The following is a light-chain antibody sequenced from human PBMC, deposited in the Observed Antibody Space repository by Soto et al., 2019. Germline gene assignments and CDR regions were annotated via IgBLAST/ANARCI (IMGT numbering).Light chain of an antibody. V-gene: IGLV4-60*02. CDR1: SGHSSNI. Sequence: QRVLTQASSASASLGSSVKLTCTLSSGHSSNIIAWHQQQPGKAPRYLMKLEGSGNYNKGSGVPDRFSGSSSGADRYLTISNLHFEDEADYYCETWDSNTRVFGGGTKRTVL. CDR2: LEGSGNY. J-gene: IGLJ3*02. CDR3: ETWDSNTRV.